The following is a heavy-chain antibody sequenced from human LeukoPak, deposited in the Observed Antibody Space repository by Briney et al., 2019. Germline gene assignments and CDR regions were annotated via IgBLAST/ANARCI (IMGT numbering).Heavy chain of an antibody. Sequence: GGSLRLSCAASGFTFSSYSMNWVRQAPGKGLEWVSAISGSGGSTYYADSVKGRFTISRDNSKNTLYLQMNSLRAEDTAVYYCAKAPATVSDYYYYMDVWGKGTTVTISS. V-gene: IGHV3-23*01. CDR3: AKAPATVSDYYYYMDV. J-gene: IGHJ6*03. CDR1: GFTFSSYS. CDR2: ISGSGGST. D-gene: IGHD2-2*01.